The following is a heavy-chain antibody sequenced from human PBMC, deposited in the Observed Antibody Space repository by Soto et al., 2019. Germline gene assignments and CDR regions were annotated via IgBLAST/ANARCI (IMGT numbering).Heavy chain of an antibody. CDR2: IYSGGST. J-gene: IGHJ4*02. Sequence: GESLKISCAASGFTVSSNYMSWVRQAPGKGLEWVSVIYSGGSTYYADSVKGRFTISRHNSKNTLYLQMNSLRAEDTAVYYCARDDGGYFDYWGQGTLVTVSS. CDR3: ARDDGGYFDY. CDR1: GFTVSSNY. V-gene: IGHV3-53*04.